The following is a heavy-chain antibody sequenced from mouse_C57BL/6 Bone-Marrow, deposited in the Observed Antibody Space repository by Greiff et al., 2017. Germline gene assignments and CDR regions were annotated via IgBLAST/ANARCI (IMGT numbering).Heavy chain of an antibody. V-gene: IGHV3-6*01. Sequence: ESGPGLVKPSQSLSLTCSVTGYSITSGYYWNLNRQFPGNKLEWMGYIRYDGSNNYNPSLKNRIPITRDTSKNQFVLKLNSVTTEDTATYYGAKGLTTVVATDYWGQGTTLTVSS. J-gene: IGHJ2*01. CDR3: AKGLTTVVATDY. CDR1: GYSITSGYY. D-gene: IGHD1-1*01. CDR2: IRYDGSN.